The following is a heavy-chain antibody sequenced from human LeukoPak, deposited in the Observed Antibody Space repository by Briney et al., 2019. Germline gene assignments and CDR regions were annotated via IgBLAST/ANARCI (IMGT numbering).Heavy chain of an antibody. CDR1: GFTFSSYA. D-gene: IGHD6-19*01. J-gene: IGHJ4*02. Sequence: GGSLRLSCVASGFTFSSYAMTWVRQAPGKGLEWVSTISGSGGSTYYADSVKGRFTISRDNSKNTLYLQMNSLRAEDTAVYYCAKDLRGSGWYAGRLFDYWGQGTLVTVSS. V-gene: IGHV3-23*01. CDR3: AKDLRGSGWYAGRLFDY. CDR2: ISGSGGST.